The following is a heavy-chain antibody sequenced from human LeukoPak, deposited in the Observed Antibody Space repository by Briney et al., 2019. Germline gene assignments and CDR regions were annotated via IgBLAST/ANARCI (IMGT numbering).Heavy chain of an antibody. J-gene: IGHJ5*02. CDR2: IYYSGST. Sequence: SETLSLTCTVSGGSVNSGSYYWSWIRQPPGKGLEWIGYIYYSGSTSYNPSLKSRVTISVDTSKNQFSLKLSSVTAAGTAVYYCARGPYFDPWGQGTLVTVSS. CDR1: GGSVNSGSYY. V-gene: IGHV4-61*01. CDR3: ARGPYFDP. D-gene: IGHD2-21*01.